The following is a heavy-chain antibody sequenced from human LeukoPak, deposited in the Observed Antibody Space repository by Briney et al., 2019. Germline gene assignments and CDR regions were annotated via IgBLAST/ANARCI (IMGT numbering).Heavy chain of an antibody. D-gene: IGHD3-16*01. V-gene: IGHV3-7*03. CDR3: AGGGGLDV. J-gene: IGHJ6*02. Sequence: TGGSLRLSWAASGFTFSSYWMNWARQAPGKGLEWVASINHNGNVNYYVDSVKGRFTISRDNAKNSLYLQMSNLRAEDTAVYFCAGGGGLDVWGQGATVTVSS. CDR2: INHNGNVN. CDR1: GFTFSSYW.